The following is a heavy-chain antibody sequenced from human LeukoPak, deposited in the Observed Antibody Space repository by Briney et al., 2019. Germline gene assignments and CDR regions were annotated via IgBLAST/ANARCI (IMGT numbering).Heavy chain of an antibody. CDR3: CCYDSMDY. CDR1: RLTFSNAW. D-gene: IGHD2-2*01. J-gene: IGHJ4*02. CDR2: IKRKTGGGTT. V-gene: IGHV3-15*01. Sequence: GGSLSLSCAAARLTFSNAWMRWVSPAPGKGMEWVGRIKRKTGGGTTDYTAPVKGRFTISRDDSKNTLYLQMNSLKTDDTAVYYCCCYDSMDYRGQGTLVTVSS.